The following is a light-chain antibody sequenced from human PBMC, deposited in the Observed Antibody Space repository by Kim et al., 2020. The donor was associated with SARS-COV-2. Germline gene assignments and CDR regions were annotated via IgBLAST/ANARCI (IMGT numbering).Light chain of an antibody. J-gene: IGKJ2*01. Sequence: LAPGERATLSCRASQSVSSSYLAWYQQKPGQSPRLLIYGASSRATGIPDRFSGSGSGTDFTLTISRLEPEDFAVYYCQQYGSSPYTFGQGTKLEIK. V-gene: IGKV3-20*01. CDR1: QSVSSSY. CDR2: GAS. CDR3: QQYGSSPYT.